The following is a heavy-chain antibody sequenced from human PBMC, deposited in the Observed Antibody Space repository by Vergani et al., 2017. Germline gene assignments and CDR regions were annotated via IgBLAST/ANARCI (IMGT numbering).Heavy chain of an antibody. V-gene: IGHV4-34*01. J-gene: IGHJ2*01. CDR1: GGSFSGYY. D-gene: IGHD6-13*01. Sequence: QVQLQQWGAGLLKPSETLSLTCAVYGGSFSGYYWSWIRQPPRKGLEWFWEINHSGSTNYNPSLKSRVTISVDTYKNQFSLKLNSVTAADTAVYYCARGTQYSSSGYSWEGYFDLWGRGTLVTVSS. CDR2: INHSGST. CDR3: ARGTQYSSSGYSWEGYFDL.